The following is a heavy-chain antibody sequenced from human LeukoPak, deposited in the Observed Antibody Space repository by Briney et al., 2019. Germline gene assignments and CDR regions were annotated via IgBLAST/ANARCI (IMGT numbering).Heavy chain of an antibody. CDR1: GFAFSSHG. J-gene: IGHJ4*02. CDR2: ISYDGTNE. V-gene: IGHV3-30*18. D-gene: IGHD6-13*01. Sequence: PGRSLRLSCAASGFAFSSHGMHWVRQAPGKGLEWVAFISYDGTNESYAESVKGRFTISRDNPKNTLSLQMNSLRAEDTAVYYCAKEGGSSSWHFDFWGQGTLATVSS. CDR3: AKEGGSSSWHFDF.